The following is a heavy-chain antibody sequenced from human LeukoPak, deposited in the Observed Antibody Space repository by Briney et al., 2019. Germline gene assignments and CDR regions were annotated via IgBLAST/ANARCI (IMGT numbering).Heavy chain of an antibody. CDR2: ISSSGSTI. Sequence: PGGSLRLSCAASGFTFSSYEMNWVRQALGKGLEWVSYISSSGSTIYYADSVKGRFTISRDNAKNSLYLQMNSLRAEDTAVYYCAELGITMIGGVWGKVTTVTISS. J-gene: IGHJ6*04. V-gene: IGHV3-48*03. D-gene: IGHD3-10*02. CDR1: GFTFSSYE. CDR3: AELGITMIGGV.